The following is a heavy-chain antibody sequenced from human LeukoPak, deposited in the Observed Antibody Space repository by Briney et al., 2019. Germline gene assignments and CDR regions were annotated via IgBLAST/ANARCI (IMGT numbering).Heavy chain of an antibody. J-gene: IGHJ4*02. CDR2: IYSGGST. CDR3: ARDETYYYDSSGYPELVY. CDR1: GFTVSSNY. V-gene: IGHV3-66*02. Sequence: GGSLRLSCAASGFTVSSNYMSWVRQAPGKGLEWVSVIYSGGSTYYADSVKGRFTISRDNSKNTLYLQMNSLRAEDTAVYYCARDETYYYDSSGYPELVYWGQGTLVTVSS. D-gene: IGHD3-22*01.